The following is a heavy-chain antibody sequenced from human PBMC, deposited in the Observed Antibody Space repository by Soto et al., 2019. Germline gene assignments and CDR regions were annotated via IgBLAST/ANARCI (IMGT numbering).Heavy chain of an antibody. J-gene: IGHJ6*02. CDR3: ARERDYYYYYGMDV. CDR1: GFTFSSYA. V-gene: IGHV3-30*14. Sequence: QVQLVESGGGVVQPGRSLRLSCAASGFTFSSYAMHWVRQAPGKGLEWVAVISYDGSNKYYADSVKGRFTISRDNSKNPVFPQINRPRAEGPAVLYCARERDYYYYYGMDVWGQGTTVTVSS. CDR2: ISYDGSNK.